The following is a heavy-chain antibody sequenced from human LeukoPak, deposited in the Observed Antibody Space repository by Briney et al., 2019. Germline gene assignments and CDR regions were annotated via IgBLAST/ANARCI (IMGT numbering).Heavy chain of an antibody. CDR3: AKGFGTMVQDVDY. V-gene: IGHV3-30*18. D-gene: IGHD3-10*01. CDR2: ISYDGSNK. CDR1: GFTFSSYG. J-gene: IGHJ4*02. Sequence: GGSLRLSCAASGFTFSSYGMHWVRQAPGKGLEWVAVISYDGSNKYYADSVKGRFTISRDNAKNSLYLQMNSLRAEDTALYYCAKGFGTMVQDVDYWGQGTLVTVSS.